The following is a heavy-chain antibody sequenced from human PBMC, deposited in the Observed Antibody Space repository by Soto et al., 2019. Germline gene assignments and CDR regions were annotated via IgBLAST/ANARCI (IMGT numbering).Heavy chain of an antibody. CDR1: GYTFTSYA. CDR3: ARLVGSSSNYYYGMDV. J-gene: IGHJ6*02. Sequence: GASVKVSCKASGYTFTSYAMHWVRQAPGQRLEWMGWINAGNGNTKYSQKFQGRVTITRDTSASTAYMELSSLRSEDTAVYYCARLVGSSSNYYYGMDVCGQGTTGTVSS. CDR2: INAGNGNT. D-gene: IGHD6-6*01. V-gene: IGHV1-3*01.